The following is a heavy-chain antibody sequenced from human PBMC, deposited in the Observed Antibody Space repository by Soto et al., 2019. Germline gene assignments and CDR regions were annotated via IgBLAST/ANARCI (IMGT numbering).Heavy chain of an antibody. CDR3: ASSYYDFWSGPYPPYHYGMDV. V-gene: IGHV4-59*01. CDR1: GGSISSYY. CDR2: IYYSGST. J-gene: IGHJ6*02. D-gene: IGHD3-3*01. Sequence: SETLSLTCTVSGGSISSYYWSWIRQPPGKGLEWIGYIYYSGSTNYNPSLKSRVTISVDTSKNQFSLKLSSVTAADTAVYYCASSYYDFWSGPYPPYHYGMDVWGQGTTVTVSS.